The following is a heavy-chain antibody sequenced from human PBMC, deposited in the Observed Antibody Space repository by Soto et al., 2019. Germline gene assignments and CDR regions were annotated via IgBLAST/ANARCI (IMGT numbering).Heavy chain of an antibody. CDR3: ARGLTGYSNWFDP. CDR2: IYYSGSP. V-gene: IGHV4-59*01. Sequence: SETLSLTCTVSGGSISSYCCRWLRQPPGKGLEWIGCIYYSGSPNYCPSLKSRVTISVDTSKNQFDLKLSSVTAADTAVYYCARGLTGYSNWFDPWGQGTLVTVS. D-gene: IGHD1-1*01. J-gene: IGHJ5*02. CDR1: GGSISSYC.